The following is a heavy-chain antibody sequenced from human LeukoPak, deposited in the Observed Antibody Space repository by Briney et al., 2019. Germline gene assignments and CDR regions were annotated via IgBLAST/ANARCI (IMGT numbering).Heavy chain of an antibody. D-gene: IGHD3-22*01. CDR1: GGTFSSYA. CDR2: IIPILGIA. Sequence: SVKVSCKASGGTFSSYAISWVRQAPGQGLEWMGRIIPILGIANYAQKFQGRVTVTADKSTSTAYMELSSLRSEDTAVYYCARPDYYDSSGYYPTLAEYFQHWGQGTLVTVSS. CDR3: ARPDYYDSSGYYPTLAEYFQH. J-gene: IGHJ1*01. V-gene: IGHV1-69*04.